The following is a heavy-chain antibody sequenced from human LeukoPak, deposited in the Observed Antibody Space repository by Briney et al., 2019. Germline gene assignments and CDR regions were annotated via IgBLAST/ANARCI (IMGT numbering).Heavy chain of an antibody. CDR1: GFPFSNNV. CDR3: AKTFPYGTTWYGFCDY. D-gene: IGHD3-10*01. Sequence: GGSLRLSCAAAGFPFSNNVMTWVRQAPGRGLDWLAAIRGSGGSTYYADSVKGRFTISRDNSKNMLYLQMNSLRDEDTAVYYCAKTFPYGTTWYGFCDYWGQGALVTVSS. J-gene: IGHJ4*02. CDR2: IRGSGGST. V-gene: IGHV3-23*01.